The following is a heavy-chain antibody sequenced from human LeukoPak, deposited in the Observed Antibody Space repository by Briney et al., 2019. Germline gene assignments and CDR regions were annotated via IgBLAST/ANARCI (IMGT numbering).Heavy chain of an antibody. CDR1: GFTFSSYA. D-gene: IGHD3-3*01. CDR2: ISGSGGST. Sequence: GGSLRLSCAASGFTFSSYAMSWVRQAPGKGLEWVSAISGSGGSTYYADSVKGRFTISRDNSKNTLYLQMDSLRAEDTAVYYCAKRANFWSGYHYFDYWGQGTLVTVSS. CDR3: AKRANFWSGYHYFDY. V-gene: IGHV3-23*01. J-gene: IGHJ4*02.